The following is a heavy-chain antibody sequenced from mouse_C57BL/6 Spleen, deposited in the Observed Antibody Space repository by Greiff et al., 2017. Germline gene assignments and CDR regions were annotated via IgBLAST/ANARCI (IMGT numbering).Heavy chain of an antibody. D-gene: IGHD1-1*01. CDR2: ISDGGSYT. CDR3: ARDGSSYAMDY. Sequence: DVMLVESGGGLMKPGGSLKLSCAASGFTFSSYAMSWVRQTPEKRLEWVATISDGGSYTYYPDNVKGRFTISRDNAKNNLYLQMSHLKSEDTAMYYCARDGSSYAMDYWGQGTSVTVAS. J-gene: IGHJ4*01. V-gene: IGHV5-4*01. CDR1: GFTFSSYA.